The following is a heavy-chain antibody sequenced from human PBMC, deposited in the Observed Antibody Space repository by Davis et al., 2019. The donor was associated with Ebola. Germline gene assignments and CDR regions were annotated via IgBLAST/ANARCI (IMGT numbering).Heavy chain of an antibody. CDR2: IYYSGST. CDR1: GGSISSSSYY. Sequence: SETLSLTCTVSGGSISSSSYYWGWIRQPPGKGLEWIGSIYYSGSTYYNPSLKSRVTISVDTSKNQFSLKLSSVTAADTAVYYCAREDCSGGSCYKYWGQGTLVTVSS. D-gene: IGHD2-15*01. V-gene: IGHV4-39*07. J-gene: IGHJ4*02. CDR3: AREDCSGGSCYKY.